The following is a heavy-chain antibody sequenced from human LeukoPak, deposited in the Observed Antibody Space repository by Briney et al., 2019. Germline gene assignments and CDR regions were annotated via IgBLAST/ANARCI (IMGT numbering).Heavy chain of an antibody. CDR2: ISGSGGST. Sequence: GGSLRLSCAASEFTFSSYEMNWVRQAPGKGLEWVSTISGSGGSTYYADSVKGRFTISRDNSKNTLYLQMNSLRAEDTAVYYCAKGGYYDNSGPFDIWGQGTMVTVSS. CDR1: EFTFSSYE. V-gene: IGHV3-23*01. CDR3: AKGGYYDNSGPFDI. J-gene: IGHJ3*02. D-gene: IGHD3-22*01.